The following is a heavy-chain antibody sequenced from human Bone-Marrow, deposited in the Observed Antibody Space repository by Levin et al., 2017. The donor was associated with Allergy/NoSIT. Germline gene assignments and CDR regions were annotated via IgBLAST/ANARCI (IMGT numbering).Heavy chain of an antibody. CDR2: LSGSGGST. D-gene: IGHD3-9*01. CDR3: AKSYYDILTGFSNFEY. CDR1: GFTFSNYA. Sequence: GESLKISCTASGFTFSNYAMSWVRQAPGKGLEWVSGLSGSGGSTYYADSVRGRFTISRDNSKNTLYVQMNTLRAEDTAVYYCAKSYYDILTGFSNFEYWGQGPLVTGSS. V-gene: IGHV3-23*01. J-gene: IGHJ4*02.